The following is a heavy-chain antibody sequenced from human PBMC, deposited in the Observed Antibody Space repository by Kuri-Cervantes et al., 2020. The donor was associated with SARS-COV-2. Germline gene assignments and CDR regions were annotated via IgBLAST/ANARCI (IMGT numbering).Heavy chain of an antibody. Sequence: GESLKISCAASGFTVSSNYMSWVRQAPGKGLEWVSLISWDGGSTYYADSVKGRFTISRDNSKNSLYLQMNSLRTEDTALYYCAKDIWSSSSGPLDYWGQGTLVTVSS. CDR3: AKDIWSSSSGPLDY. CDR1: GFTVSSNY. V-gene: IGHV3-43*01. J-gene: IGHJ4*02. D-gene: IGHD6-6*01. CDR2: ISWDGGST.